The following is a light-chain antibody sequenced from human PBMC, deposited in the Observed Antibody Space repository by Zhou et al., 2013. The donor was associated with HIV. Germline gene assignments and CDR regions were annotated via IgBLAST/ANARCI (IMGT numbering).Light chain of an antibody. CDR2: GAN. V-gene: IGKV1-39*01. CDR3: QQTYSVLS. J-gene: IGKJ4*01. CDR1: QSIGTH. Sequence: DIQMTQSPSSLCASVGDRVTITCRTSQSIGTHLNWYQHKLGKGPNLLIYGANNLASGVPSRFSGSGSGTEFALTIISLQPEDFATYYCQQTYSVLSFGGGTKVEI.